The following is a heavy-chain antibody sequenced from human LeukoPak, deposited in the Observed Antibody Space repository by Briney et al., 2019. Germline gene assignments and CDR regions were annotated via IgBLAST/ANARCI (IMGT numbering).Heavy chain of an antibody. CDR3: ARGPPRYISY. D-gene: IGHD5-18*01. J-gene: IGHJ4*02. Sequence: SETLSLTCTVSGYSISSGYYWGWIRQPPGQGLEWIASIEQSGSTYYNPSLKGRVTISVDTSKNQFSLKVSSVTAADTAIYYCARGPPRYISYWGQGTLVTVSS. V-gene: IGHV4-38-2*02. CDR1: GYSISSGYY. CDR2: IEQSGST.